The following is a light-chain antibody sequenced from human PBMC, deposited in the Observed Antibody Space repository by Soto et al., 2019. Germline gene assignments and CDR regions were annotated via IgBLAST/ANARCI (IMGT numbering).Light chain of an antibody. V-gene: IGLV2-14*01. CDR3: SSYTTSNTRQIV. J-gene: IGLJ1*01. CDR2: DVS. Sequence: QSALTQPASVSGSPGQSITISCTGTSSDVGGYNYVSWYQQHPGKAPKFMIYDVSNRPSGVSNRFSGSKSGNTASLTISGLQAEDEVDYYCSSYTTSNTRQIVFGTGIKLTVL. CDR1: SSDVGGYNY.